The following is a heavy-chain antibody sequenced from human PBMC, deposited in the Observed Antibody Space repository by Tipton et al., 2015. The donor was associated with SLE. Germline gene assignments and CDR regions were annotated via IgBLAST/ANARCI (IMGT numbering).Heavy chain of an antibody. CDR3: ARDLLYSAYGGGYGMDV. D-gene: IGHD5-12*01. CDR2: ISYDGSNK. V-gene: IGHV3-30*04. CDR1: GFTFSNYA. Sequence: SLRLSCAASGFTFSNYAMHWVRQAPGKGLEWVAVISYDGSNKYYADSVKGRFTISRDNSKNTLYLQMNSLRAEDTAVYYCARDLLYSAYGGGYGMDVWGQGTTVTVSS. J-gene: IGHJ6*02.